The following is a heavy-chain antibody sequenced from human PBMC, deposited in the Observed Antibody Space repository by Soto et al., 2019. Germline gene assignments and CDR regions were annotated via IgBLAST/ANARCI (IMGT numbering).Heavy chain of an antibody. CDR2: ISGSSGNT. J-gene: IGHJ4*02. D-gene: IGHD6-19*01. V-gene: IGHV3-23*01. CDR1: GFTFNSCA. Sequence: EVHLLESGGGLVQPGGSLRLSCAASGFTFNSCAMSWVRQAPGKGLEWVSAISGSSGNTYNADSVKGRFTISRDNSKNTLYLQMNSLRAEDTAIYYCAKSASRQWLEIDYWGQGTLVTVSS. CDR3: AKSASRQWLEIDY.